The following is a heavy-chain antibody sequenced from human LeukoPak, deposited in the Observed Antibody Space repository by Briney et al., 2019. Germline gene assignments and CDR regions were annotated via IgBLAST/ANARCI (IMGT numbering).Heavy chain of an antibody. J-gene: IGHJ4*02. Sequence: GGSLRLSCAASGFTFSSYAMHWVRQAPGKGLEWVAVISYDGSNKYYADSVKGRFTISRDNAKNSLYLQMNGLRAEDTAVYYCARVKDGYQNEDYWGQGTLVTVSS. V-gene: IGHV3-30-3*01. D-gene: IGHD5-24*01. CDR3: ARVKDGYQNEDY. CDR1: GFTFSSYA. CDR2: ISYDGSNK.